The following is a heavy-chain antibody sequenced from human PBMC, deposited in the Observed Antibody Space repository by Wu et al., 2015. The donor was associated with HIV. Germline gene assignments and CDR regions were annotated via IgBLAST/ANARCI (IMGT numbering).Heavy chain of an antibody. Sequence: QVQLVQSGAEVKKPGASVKVSCKASGYTFTNYYIHWVRQAPGQGLEWMGIINPSISSITYAQKFKGRVTMTRDTSTSTVYMELSSLRSEDTAVYYCARDPYPKKNXGSEGYFDYWGHGNAGHRLL. V-gene: IGHV1-46*01. CDR2: INPSISSI. CDR1: GYTFTNYY. D-gene: IGHD2-15*01. CDR3: ARDPYPKKNXGSEGYFDY. J-gene: IGHJ4*02.